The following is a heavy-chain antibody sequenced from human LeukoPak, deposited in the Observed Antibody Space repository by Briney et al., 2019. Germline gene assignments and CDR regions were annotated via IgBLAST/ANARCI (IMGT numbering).Heavy chain of an antibody. CDR2: ISGSGTGGGT. J-gene: IGHJ5*02. CDR3: AREESCASTSCYIRWFDP. Sequence: GGSLTLSCPASGFTFSSYAMSWVRQPQGRGMEWVSAISGSGTGGGTSYANAVRGRFTISRDNSKSTVYLQMNRLRAGDTAVYYWAREESCASTSCYIRWFDPWGQGTLVTVSS. CDR1: GFTFSSYA. V-gene: IGHV3-23*01. D-gene: IGHD2-2*02.